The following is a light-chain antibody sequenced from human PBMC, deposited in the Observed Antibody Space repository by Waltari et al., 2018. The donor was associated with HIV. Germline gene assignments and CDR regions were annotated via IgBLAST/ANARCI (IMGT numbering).Light chain of an antibody. CDR2: GAS. V-gene: IGKV3-15*01. J-gene: IGKJ4*01. Sequence: EIVMTQSPVTLSVSPGERSTLSCSASRSVSSKLVWDQKKPGQAPRLLIYGASTRATGIPTRFSGSGSGTEFTLSISSLQSEDCAVYFCQKCDNWLLTFGGGTKVEI. CDR3: QKCDNWLLT. CDR1: RSVSSK.